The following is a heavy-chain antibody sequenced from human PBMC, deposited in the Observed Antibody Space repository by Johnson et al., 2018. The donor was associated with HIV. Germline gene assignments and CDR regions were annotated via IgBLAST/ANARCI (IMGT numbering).Heavy chain of an antibody. CDR3: ARDLSPFLVNSSRAFDI. J-gene: IGHJ3*02. CDR1: AFTFSDYY. CDR2: IWYDGSNK. D-gene: IGHD6-13*01. V-gene: IGHV3-33*08. Sequence: QVQLVESGGGLVQPGGSLRLSCAASAFTFSDYYMSWIRQAPGKGLEWVAVIWYDGSNKYYADSVKGRFTISRDNSKNTLYLQMNSLRAGDTAVYYCARDLSPFLVNSSRAFDIWGQGTMVTVSS.